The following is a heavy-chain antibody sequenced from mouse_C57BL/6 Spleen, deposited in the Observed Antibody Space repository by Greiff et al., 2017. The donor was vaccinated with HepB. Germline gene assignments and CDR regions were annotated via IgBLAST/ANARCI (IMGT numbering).Heavy chain of an antibody. D-gene: IGHD1-1*01. J-gene: IGHJ4*01. CDR2: IYPRSGNT. CDR3: ARWGYCSPDY. CDR1: GYTFTSYG. Sequence: QVQLQQSGAELARPGASVKLSCKASGYTFTSYGISWVKQRTGQGLEWIGEIYPRSGNTYYNEKFKGKATLTADKSSSTAYMGLRSLTSEDSAVYFCARWGYCSPDYWGQGTSVTVSS. V-gene: IGHV1-81*01.